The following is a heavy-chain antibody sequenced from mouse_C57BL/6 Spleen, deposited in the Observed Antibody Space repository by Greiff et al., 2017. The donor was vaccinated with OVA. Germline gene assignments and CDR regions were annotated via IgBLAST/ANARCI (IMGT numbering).Heavy chain of an antibody. V-gene: IGHV1-64*01. CDR1: GYTFTSYW. CDR2: IHPNSGST. D-gene: IGHD4-1*01. Sequence: QVQLQQPGAELVKPGASVKLSCKASGYTFTSYWMHWVKQRPGQGLEWIGMIHPNSGSTNYNEKFKSKATLTVDKSSSTAYMQLSSLTSEDSAVYYCAREARTGTEDYWGQGTTLTVSS. J-gene: IGHJ2*01. CDR3: AREARTGTEDY.